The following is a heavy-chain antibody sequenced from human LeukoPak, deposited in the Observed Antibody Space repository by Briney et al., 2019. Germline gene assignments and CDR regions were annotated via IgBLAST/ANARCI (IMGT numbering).Heavy chain of an antibody. CDR3: AKLLGRSSGWYEDY. J-gene: IGHJ4*02. CDR2: ISGSGGST. Sequence: PGGSLRLSCAASGFTFSSYAMSWVRQAPGKGLEWVSAISGSGGSTYYADSVKGRFTISRDNSKNTLYLQMNSLRAEDTAVYYCAKLLGRSSGWYEDYWGQGTLVTVSS. CDR1: GFTFSSYA. D-gene: IGHD6-19*01. V-gene: IGHV3-23*01.